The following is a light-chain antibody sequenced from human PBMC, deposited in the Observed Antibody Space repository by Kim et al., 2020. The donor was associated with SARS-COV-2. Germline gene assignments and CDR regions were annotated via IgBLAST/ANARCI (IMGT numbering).Light chain of an antibody. Sequence: EIVLTQSPATLSVSPGERVTLSCTASQSVSSNLAWYQHKPGQAPRLLIYGASTRASGIPARFSGSASQTEFTLTINTLQSEDVAVYYCQHSDNWPPFTFGQGTKLE. V-gene: IGKV3D-15*01. J-gene: IGKJ2*01. CDR2: GAS. CDR3: QHSDNWPPFT. CDR1: QSVSSN.